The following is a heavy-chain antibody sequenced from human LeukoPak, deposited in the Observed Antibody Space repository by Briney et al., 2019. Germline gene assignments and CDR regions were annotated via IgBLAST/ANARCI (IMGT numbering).Heavy chain of an antibody. Sequence: PGRSLRLSCAASGFTFSSYGMHWVRQAPGKGLEWVAVISYDGSNKYYADSVKGRFTISRDNSKNTLYLQMNSLRAEDTAVYYCAKPLTTHRGILVYWGQGTLVTVSS. CDR3: AKPLTTHRGILVY. CDR1: GFTFSSYG. J-gene: IGHJ4*02. V-gene: IGHV3-30*18. CDR2: ISYDGSNK. D-gene: IGHD3-10*01.